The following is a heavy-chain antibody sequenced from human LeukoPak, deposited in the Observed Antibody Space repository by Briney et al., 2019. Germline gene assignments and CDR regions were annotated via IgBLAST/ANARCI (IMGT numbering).Heavy chain of an antibody. Sequence: GGSLRLSCTASGLSFGGQWMNWVRQSPGQGLEWVANIKYDGSEKYYVDSVKGRFAISRDNAKNSLYLQMNSLRAEDTAVYYCARAQFDSWGQGTLVTVSS. CDR3: ARAQFDS. CDR1: GLSFGGQW. V-gene: IGHV3-7*04. J-gene: IGHJ4*02. CDR2: IKYDGSEK.